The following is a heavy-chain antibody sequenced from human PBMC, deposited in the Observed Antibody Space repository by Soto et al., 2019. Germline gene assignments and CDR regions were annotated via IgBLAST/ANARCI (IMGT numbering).Heavy chain of an antibody. CDR2: FYSIGSI. D-gene: IGHD3-22*01. CDR1: GYSITAGGYY. CDR3: ARMYSSGSGWFHP. V-gene: IGHV4-31*03. Sequence: SETLALTCFVSGYSITAGGYYWSWIRHHPGKGLEWIGSFYSIGSILYNPSLRSRVSIYGDTSNNQFSMSLTSVTAADTARYYCARMYSSGSGWFHPWGQGTLVTVSS. J-gene: IGHJ5*02.